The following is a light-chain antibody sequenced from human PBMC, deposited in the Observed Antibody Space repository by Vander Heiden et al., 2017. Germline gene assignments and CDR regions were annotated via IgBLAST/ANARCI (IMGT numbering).Light chain of an antibody. J-gene: IGKJ1*01. CDR1: QSISSY. CDR2: AAS. CDR3: QQSYSTPRT. Sequence: IQMTQSPSSLSASVGDRVTITCRASQSISSYLNWYQQKPGKAPKLLIYAASSLQGGVPSRFSGSGSGTDFTLTISGLQSEDFATYYCQQSYSTPRTFGQGTKVEIK. V-gene: IGKV1-39*01.